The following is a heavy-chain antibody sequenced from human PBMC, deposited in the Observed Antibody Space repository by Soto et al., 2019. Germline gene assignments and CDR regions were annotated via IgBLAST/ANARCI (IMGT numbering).Heavy chain of an antibody. V-gene: IGHV3-48*03. Sequence: GGSLRLSCAGSGFTFSNFEVNWVRQAPGKGLEWVSYISSSGSTTYYADSVKGRFTISRDNAKNLVYMQMNNLRAEDTALYYCARDRDYTTDYYGNDAFDIWGLGTMVTVSS. CDR1: GFTFSNFE. CDR3: ARDRDYTTDYYGNDAFDI. J-gene: IGHJ3*02. D-gene: IGHD3-22*01. CDR2: ISSSGSTT.